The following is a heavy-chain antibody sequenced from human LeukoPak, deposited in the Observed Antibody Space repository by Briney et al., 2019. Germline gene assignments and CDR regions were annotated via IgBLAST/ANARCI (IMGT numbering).Heavy chain of an antibody. CDR2: IKQDETEK. Sequence: PGESLRLSCIASGFTFSNFWMGWVRKPPGKGLEWVANIKQDETEKFYLGSVKGRFTISRDNAKNSLYLQMNSLRAEDTAMYYCARGMGSSWYYFDYWGQGTLVTVSS. CDR3: ARGMGSSWYYFDY. J-gene: IGHJ4*02. D-gene: IGHD6-13*01. CDR1: GFTFSNFW. V-gene: IGHV3-7*03.